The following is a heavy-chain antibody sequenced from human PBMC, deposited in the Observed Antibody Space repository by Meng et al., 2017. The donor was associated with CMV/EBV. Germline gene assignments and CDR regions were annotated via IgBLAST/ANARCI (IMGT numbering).Heavy chain of an antibody. V-gene: IGHV4-59*01. D-gene: IGHD1-26*01. J-gene: IGHJ3*02. CDR3: ARAGGAFDI. CDR1: GGSISSYY. CDR2: IYYSGST. Sequence: SETLSLTCTVSGGSISSYYWSWIRQPPGKGLEWIGYIYYSGSTNYNPSLKSRVTIAVDTSKNQFSLKLSSVTAADTAVYYCARAGGAFDIWGQGTMVTVSS.